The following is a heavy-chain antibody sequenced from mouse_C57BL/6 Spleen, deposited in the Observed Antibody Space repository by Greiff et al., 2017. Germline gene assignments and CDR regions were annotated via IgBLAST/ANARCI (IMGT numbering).Heavy chain of an antibody. D-gene: IGHD1-1*01. J-gene: IGHJ1*03. CDR3: ARVKEDYYGSRGYFDV. CDR2: INYDGSST. Sequence: EVKLQESEGGLVQPGSSMKLSCTASGFTFSDYYMAWVRQVPEKGLEWVANINYDGSSTYYLDSLKSRFIISRDNAMNILYLQMSSLKSEDTATYYCARVKEDYYGSRGYFDVWGTGTTVTVSS. V-gene: IGHV5-16*01. CDR1: GFTFSDYY.